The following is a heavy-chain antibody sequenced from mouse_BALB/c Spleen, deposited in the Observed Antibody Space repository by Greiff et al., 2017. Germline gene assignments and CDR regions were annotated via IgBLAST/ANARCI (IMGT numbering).Heavy chain of an antibody. D-gene: IGHD4-1*01. J-gene: IGHJ2*01. V-gene: IGHV1-18*01. CDR2: INPNNGGT. Sequence: DVKLQESGPELVKPGASVKIPCKASGYTFTDYNMDWVKQSHGKSLEWIGDINPNNGGTIYNQKFKGKATLTVDKSSSTAYMELRSLTSEDTAVYYCARQNWGFDYWGQGTTLTVSS. CDR3: ARQNWGFDY. CDR1: GYTFTDYN.